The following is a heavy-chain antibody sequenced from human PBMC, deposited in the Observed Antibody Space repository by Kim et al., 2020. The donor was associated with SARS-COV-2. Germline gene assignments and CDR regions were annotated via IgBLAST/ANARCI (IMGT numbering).Heavy chain of an antibody. CDR3: AKENFGYFDL. CDR2: NK. V-gene: IGHV3-30*02. J-gene: IGHJ2*01. Sequence: NKYYADSVKGRFTISRDNSKNTLYLQMNSLRAEDTAVYYCAKENFGYFDLWGRGTLVTVSS.